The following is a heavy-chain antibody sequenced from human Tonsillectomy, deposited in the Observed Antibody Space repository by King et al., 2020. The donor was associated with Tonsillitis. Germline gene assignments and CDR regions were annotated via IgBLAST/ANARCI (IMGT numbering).Heavy chain of an antibody. CDR3: ARNGMGPTFRSHGMDV. CDR1: GFTFSSYS. V-gene: IGHV3-21*01. J-gene: IGHJ6*02. CDR2: INTGGDYI. D-gene: IGHD1-26*01. Sequence: VQLVESGGGLVKPGGSLRLSCAASGFTFSSYSMNWVRQAPGKGLEWVSSINTGGDYIYYADSVKGRFTISRDNAQNSLYLQMDSLRADDTAVYYCARNGMGPTFRSHGMDVWGQGTTVTVSS.